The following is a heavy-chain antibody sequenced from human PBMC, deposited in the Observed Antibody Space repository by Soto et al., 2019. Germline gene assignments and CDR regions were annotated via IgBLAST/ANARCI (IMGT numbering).Heavy chain of an antibody. J-gene: IGHJ4*02. CDR2: ISWNSGSI. CDR1: GFTFDDYA. Sequence: GGSLRLSCAASGFTFDDYAMHWVRQAPGKGLEWVSGISWNSGSIGYADSVKGRFTISRDNAKNSLYLQMNSLRAEDTALYYCAKSRPVSREYGSGSYSGWNEFDYWGQGTLVTVSS. V-gene: IGHV3-9*01. D-gene: IGHD3-10*01. CDR3: AKSRPVSREYGSGSYSGWNEFDY.